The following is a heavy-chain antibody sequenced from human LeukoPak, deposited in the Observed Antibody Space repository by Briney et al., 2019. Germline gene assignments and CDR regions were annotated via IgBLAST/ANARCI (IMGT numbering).Heavy chain of an antibody. CDR1: GFSFGSYA. J-gene: IGHJ4*02. D-gene: IGHD4/OR15-4a*01. V-gene: IGHV3-23*01. CDR3: AKGAY. Sequence: EGSLRLSCAASGFSFGSYAMSWVRHAPGKGLEWVSTINYSGGSTYYADSAKGRFTISRDNSKNTLYLQMNTLRAEDTAVYYCAKGAYWGQGTLVTVSS. CDR2: INYSGGST.